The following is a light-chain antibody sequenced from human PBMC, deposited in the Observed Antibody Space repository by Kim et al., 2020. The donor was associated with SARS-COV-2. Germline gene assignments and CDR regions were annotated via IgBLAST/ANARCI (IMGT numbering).Light chain of an antibody. CDR3: QYGRSPFT. V-gene: IGKV3-20*01. CDR1: QSVSSSH. CDR2: GAS. J-gene: IGKJ3*01. Sequence: EIVLTQSPGTLSLSPGERATLSCRASQSVSSSHLAWYQQKPGQAPRLLIYGASNRATGIPDRFSGSGSGTDFTLTISRLEPEDFAVYYCQYGRSPFTFGPGTKVDIK.